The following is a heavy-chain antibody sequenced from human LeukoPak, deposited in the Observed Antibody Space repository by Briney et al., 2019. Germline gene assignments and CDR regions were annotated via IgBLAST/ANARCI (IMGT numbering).Heavy chain of an antibody. CDR3: ARAGILSTGDYFDP. CDR1: GGSITSGTFY. Sequence: SETLSLTCTVSGGSITSGTFYWGWTRQPPGKGLEWIRTIHHSGSTSYNPSFQSRATISVDTSNNQFSLKLSSVTAADTAVYYCARAGILSTGDYFDPWGQGTLVTVSS. J-gene: IGHJ5*02. CDR2: IHHSGST. V-gene: IGHV4-39*07. D-gene: IGHD5/OR15-5a*01.